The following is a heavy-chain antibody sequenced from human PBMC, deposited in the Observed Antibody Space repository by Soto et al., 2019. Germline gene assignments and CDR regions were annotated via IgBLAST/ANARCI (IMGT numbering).Heavy chain of an antibody. Sequence: EASVKVSCKASGYTFTSYYMHWVRQAPGQGLEWMGIINPSGGSTSYAQKFQGRVTMTRDTSTSTVYMELSSLRSEDTAVYYCARTRIEYSSSSGDEYFQHWGQGTLVTVSS. J-gene: IGHJ1*01. V-gene: IGHV1-46*01. CDR3: ARTRIEYSSSSGDEYFQH. CDR1: GYTFTSYY. CDR2: INPSGGST. D-gene: IGHD6-6*01.